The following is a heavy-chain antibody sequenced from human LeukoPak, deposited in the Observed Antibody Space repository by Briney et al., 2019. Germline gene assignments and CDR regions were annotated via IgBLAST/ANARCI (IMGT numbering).Heavy chain of an antibody. CDR3: AKDRYARGGDSNYFDY. J-gene: IGHJ4*02. CDR1: AFTFSSYG. D-gene: IGHD2-2*01. Sequence: GGSLRLSCAASAFTFSSYGMHCVRQAPGKGLEWVAVISYDGSYEYYAESVKGRFTISRDNSKNPLYLQMNSLTVEDTAVYYCAKDRYARGGDSNYFDYWGQGTLVTVSS. V-gene: IGHV3-30*18. CDR2: ISYDGSYE.